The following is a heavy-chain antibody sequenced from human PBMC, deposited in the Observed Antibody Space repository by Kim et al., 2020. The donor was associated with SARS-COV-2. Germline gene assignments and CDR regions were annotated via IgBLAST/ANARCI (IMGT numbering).Heavy chain of an antibody. V-gene: IGHV1-69*01. CDR3: ATPGAGYSSSWSFDY. J-gene: IGHJ4*02. D-gene: IGHD6-13*01. Sequence: QKFQGRVTITADESTSTAYMELSSLRSEDTAVYYCATPGAGYSSSWSFDYWGQGTLVTVSS.